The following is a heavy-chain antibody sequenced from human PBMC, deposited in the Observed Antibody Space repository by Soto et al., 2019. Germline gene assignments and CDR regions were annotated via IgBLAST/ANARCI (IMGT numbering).Heavy chain of an antibody. D-gene: IGHD2-15*01. CDR2: IIPIFGTA. J-gene: IGHJ6*02. CDR3: ARSQGGSSSLDIYYYYYYGMDV. CDR1: GGTFSSYA. Sequence: QVQLVQSGAEVKKPGSSVKVSCKAPGGTFSSYAISWVRQAPGQGLEWMGGIIPIFGTANYAQKFQGRVTITADESTSTGYMEVSSLRSEDTAGYYCARSQGGSSSLDIYYYYYYGMDVWGQGTTVTVSS. V-gene: IGHV1-69*01.